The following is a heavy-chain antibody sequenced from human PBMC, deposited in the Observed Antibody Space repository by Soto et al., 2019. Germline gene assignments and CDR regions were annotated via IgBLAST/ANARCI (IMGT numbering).Heavy chain of an antibody. Sequence: GASVKVSCKASGFSFSDYFMHWVRQAPGQGLEWMGIINPSGDSRNYAQKFQGRATITRDTSTSTAYMELRSLRSDDTAVYYCARDWQYYYDSSGYSPNHDAFDIWGQGTMVTVSS. CDR1: GFSFSDYF. D-gene: IGHD3-22*01. V-gene: IGHV1-46*01. CDR2: INPSGDSR. J-gene: IGHJ3*02. CDR3: ARDWQYYYDSSGYSPNHDAFDI.